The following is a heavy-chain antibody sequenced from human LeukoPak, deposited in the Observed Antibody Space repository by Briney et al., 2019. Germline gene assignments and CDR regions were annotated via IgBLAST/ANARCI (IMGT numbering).Heavy chain of an antibody. V-gene: IGHV4-39*07. J-gene: IGHJ4*02. CDR2: IYYSGST. CDR3: ARAPQYSSSWYPGYFDY. CDR1: GGSISSSSYY. Sequence: SQTLSLTCTVSGGSISSSSYYWGWIRQPPGKGLEWIGSIYYSGSTYYNPSLKSRVTISVDTSKNQFSLKLSSVTAADTAVYYCARAPQYSSSWYPGYFDYWGQGTLVTVSS. D-gene: IGHD6-13*01.